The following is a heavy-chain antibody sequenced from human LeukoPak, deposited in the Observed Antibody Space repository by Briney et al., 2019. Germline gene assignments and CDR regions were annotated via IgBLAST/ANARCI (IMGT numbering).Heavy chain of an antibody. D-gene: IGHD3-16*02. CDR3: ARSFRYYYYMDV. CDR1: GFTFSSYG. Sequence: PGGSLRLSCAASGFTFSSYGMHWVRQAPGKGLEWVAFIRYDGSNKYYADSVKGRFTISRDNSKNTLYLQMNSLRAEDTAVYYCARSFRYYYYMDVWGKGTTVTVSS. J-gene: IGHJ6*03. V-gene: IGHV3-30*02. CDR2: IRYDGSNK.